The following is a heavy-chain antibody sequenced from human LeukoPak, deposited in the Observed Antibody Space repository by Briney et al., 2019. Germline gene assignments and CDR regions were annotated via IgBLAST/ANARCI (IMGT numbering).Heavy chain of an antibody. V-gene: IGHV1-69*13. CDR3: ARGVTMVRGVIISDQYYYYYGMDV. J-gene: IGHJ6*04. D-gene: IGHD3-10*01. Sequence: ASVKVSCKASGYTFTSYAISWVRQAPGQGLEWMGGIIPIFGTANYAQKFQGRVTITADESTSTAYMELSSLRSEDTAVYYCARGVTMVRGVIISDQYYYYYGMDVWGKGTTVTVSS. CDR1: GYTFTSYA. CDR2: IIPIFGTA.